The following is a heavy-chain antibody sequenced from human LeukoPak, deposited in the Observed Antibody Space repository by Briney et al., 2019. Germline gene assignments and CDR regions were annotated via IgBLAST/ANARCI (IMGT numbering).Heavy chain of an antibody. CDR1: GFTLSTYG. CDR2: ISYDGNSK. Sequence: PGRSLRLSCAASGFTLSTYGMHWVRQAPGKGLEWVAMISYDGNSKQYADLVKGRFTISRDNSKNTLYLQMNSLRTEDTAVYHCAKRKIFGGSFDYWGQGTLVTVSS. D-gene: IGHD3-3*01. CDR3: AKRKIFGGSFDY. J-gene: IGHJ4*02. V-gene: IGHV3-30*18.